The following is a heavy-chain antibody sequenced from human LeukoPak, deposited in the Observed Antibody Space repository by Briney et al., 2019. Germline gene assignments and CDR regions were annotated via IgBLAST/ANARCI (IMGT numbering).Heavy chain of an antibody. D-gene: IGHD6-19*01. CDR1: GFTFSNYG. J-gene: IGHJ6*03. V-gene: IGHV3-30*18. Sequence: GGSLRLSCAASGFTFSNYGMHWVRQAPGKGLEWVAVISYDGSNRYYADSVKGRFTISRDNSKNTLYLQMNSLRAEDTAMYYCAKGSKAVLFTRDHYMDVWGKGTTVTISS. CDR3: AKGSKAVLFTRDHYMDV. CDR2: ISYDGSNR.